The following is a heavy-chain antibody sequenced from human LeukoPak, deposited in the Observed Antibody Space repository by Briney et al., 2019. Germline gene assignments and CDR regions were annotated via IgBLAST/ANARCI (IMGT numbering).Heavy chain of an antibody. Sequence: PGGSLRLSCVASGFTFSSCAMGWVRQAPGKGLEWVSALSDTGGSTYYADSVKGRFTISRDNSKNTLYLQMYSLRAEDTAVYYCTKGALSLEYVDDRTYPHFFDSWGQGTLVTVSS. CDR2: LSDTGGST. CDR1: GFTFSSCA. J-gene: IGHJ4*02. D-gene: IGHD2/OR15-2a*01. CDR3: TKGALSLEYVDDRTYPHFFDS. V-gene: IGHV3-23*01.